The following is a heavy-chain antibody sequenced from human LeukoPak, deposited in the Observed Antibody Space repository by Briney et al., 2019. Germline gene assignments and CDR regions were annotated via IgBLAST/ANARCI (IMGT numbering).Heavy chain of an antibody. CDR3: GRHDYGDSSAAFDI. J-gene: IGHJ3*02. CDR1: GDSISNNYL. D-gene: IGHD4-17*01. Sequence: SGTLSLTCAVSGDSISNNYLWRWVRQFPGKGLEYVGEIYRTGRTNYNPSLKSRVTISIDKSENQFSLNLRSVTAADTAVYYCGRHDYGDSSAAFDIWGQGTMVTVSS. V-gene: IGHV4-4*02. CDR2: IYRTGRT.